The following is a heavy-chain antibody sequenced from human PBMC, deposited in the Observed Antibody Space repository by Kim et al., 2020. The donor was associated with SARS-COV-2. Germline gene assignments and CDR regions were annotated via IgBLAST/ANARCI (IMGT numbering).Heavy chain of an antibody. D-gene: IGHD3-10*01. CDR3: ATGTPGYTMVRGEWRGR. Sequence: SETLSLTCTVSGGSISSSSYYWGWIRQPPGKGLEWIGSIYYSGSTYYNPSLKSRVTISVDTSKNQFSLKLSSVTAADTAVYYCATGTPGYTMVRGEWRGRWGQGTLVTVSS. CDR2: IYYSGST. J-gene: IGHJ4*02. V-gene: IGHV4-39*01. CDR1: GGSISSSSYY.